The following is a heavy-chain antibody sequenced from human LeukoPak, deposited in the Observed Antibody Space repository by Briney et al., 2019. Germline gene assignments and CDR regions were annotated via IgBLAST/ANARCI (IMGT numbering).Heavy chain of an antibody. CDR1: GGTFSSYA. D-gene: IGHD2-2*01. Sequence: SVKVSCKASGGTFSSYAIRWVRQAPGQGLEWMGRIIPILGIANYAQKFQGRVTITADKSTSTAYMELSSLRSEDTAVYYCAYCSSTSCRCFDYWGQGTLVTVSS. CDR3: AYCSSTSCRCFDY. J-gene: IGHJ4*02. CDR2: IIPILGIA. V-gene: IGHV1-69*04.